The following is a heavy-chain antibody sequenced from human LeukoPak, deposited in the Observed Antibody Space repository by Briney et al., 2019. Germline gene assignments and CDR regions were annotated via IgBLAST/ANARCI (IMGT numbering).Heavy chain of an antibody. D-gene: IGHD3-3*01. CDR3: ARTRITIFGVVIPPFDC. J-gene: IGHJ4*02. Sequence: ASVKVSCKASGYTFTSYYMHWVRQAPGQGLEWMGIINPSGGSTSYAQKFQGRVTMTRDMSTGTVYMELSSLRSEDTAVYYCARTRITIFGVVIPPFDCWGQGTLVTVSS. CDR2: INPSGGST. CDR1: GYTFTSYY. V-gene: IGHV1-46*01.